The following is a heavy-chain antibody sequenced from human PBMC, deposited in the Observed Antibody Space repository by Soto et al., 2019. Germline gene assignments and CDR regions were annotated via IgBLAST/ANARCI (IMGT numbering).Heavy chain of an antibody. CDR1: GFTFSSYA. D-gene: IGHD3-3*01. CDR2: ISGSGGST. CDR3: AKDFDFWSGYDYAFDI. V-gene: IGHV3-23*01. J-gene: IGHJ3*02. Sequence: GSLRLSCAASGFTFSSYAMSWVRQAPGKGLEWVSAISGSGGSTYYADSVKGRFTISRDNSKNTLYLQMNSLRAEDTAVYYCAKDFDFWSGYDYAFDIWGQGTMVTVSS.